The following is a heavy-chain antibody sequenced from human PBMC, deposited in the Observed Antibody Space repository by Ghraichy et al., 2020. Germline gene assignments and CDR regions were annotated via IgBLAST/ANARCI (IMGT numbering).Heavy chain of an antibody. CDR1: GFTFSSYA. D-gene: IGHD6-19*01. Sequence: GGSLRLSCAASGFTFSSYAMHWVRQAPGKGLEWVAVISYDGSNKYYADSVKGRFTISRDNSKNTLYLQMNSLRAEDTAVYYCARDGRAVAGTAPFDYWGQGTLVTVSS. CDR3: ARDGRAVAGTAPFDY. CDR2: ISYDGSNK. J-gene: IGHJ4*02. V-gene: IGHV3-30*01.